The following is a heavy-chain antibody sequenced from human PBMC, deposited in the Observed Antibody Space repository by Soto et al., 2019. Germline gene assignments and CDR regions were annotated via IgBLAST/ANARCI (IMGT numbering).Heavy chain of an antibody. J-gene: IGHJ5*01. CDR1: GGSFSGHS. V-gene: IGHV4-34*01. D-gene: IGHD3-22*01. CDR3: STRAYDTNGYYRFDP. CDR2: INHSGRV. Sequence: SETLSLTCAVYGGSFSGHSWTWIRQSPGKGLEWIGDINHSGRVNYSPSLKSRVTISLDTSKNQFSLTLSAVTASDTAMYYCSTRAYDTNGYYRFDPWGQGTLVTVSS.